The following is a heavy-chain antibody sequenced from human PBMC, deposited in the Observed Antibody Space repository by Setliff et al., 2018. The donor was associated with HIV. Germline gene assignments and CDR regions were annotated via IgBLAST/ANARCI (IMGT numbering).Heavy chain of an antibody. J-gene: IGHJ5*02. CDR2: VYPSGSV. D-gene: IGHD6-13*01. CDR1: GASVSSHY. Sequence: SETLSLTCTVSGASVSSHYWTWIRQPAGKRLEWIGRVYPSGSVNYSPSFQSRVSMSIDTSKNQFSLTLTSVTAADTAVYYCARGQGESTWSYWFDPWGQGTQVTVSS. CDR3: ARGQGESTWSYWFDP. V-gene: IGHV4-4*07.